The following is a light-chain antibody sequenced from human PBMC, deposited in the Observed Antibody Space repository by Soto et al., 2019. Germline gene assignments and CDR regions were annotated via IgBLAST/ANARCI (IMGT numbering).Light chain of an antibody. CDR2: GNN. J-gene: IGLJ1*01. V-gene: IGLV1-40*01. CDR3: QSYDSSLSGYV. Sequence: QSVLTQPPSESGAPGQRVTISCTGRSANIGAAYNVDWYQQLPGPAPKLLIYGNNNRPSGVPARFSGSKSGTSASLAIAGLQAEDEGDYYCQSYDSSLSGYVFGTGTKVTVL. CDR1: SANIGAAYN.